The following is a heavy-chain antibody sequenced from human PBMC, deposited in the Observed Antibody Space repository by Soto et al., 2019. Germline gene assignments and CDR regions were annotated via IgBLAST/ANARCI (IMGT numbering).Heavy chain of an antibody. CDR2: INAGNGNT. D-gene: IGHD2-15*01. CDR1: GYTFTSYA. CDR3: AIEYCSGDSCYRLRRAFDI. Sequence: ASVKVSCKASGYTFTSYAMHWVRQAPGQRLEWMGWINAGNGNTKYSQKFQGRVTITRDTSASTAYMELSSLRSEDTAVYYCAIEYCSGDSCYRLRRAFDIWGQGTMVTVSS. V-gene: IGHV1-3*01. J-gene: IGHJ3*02.